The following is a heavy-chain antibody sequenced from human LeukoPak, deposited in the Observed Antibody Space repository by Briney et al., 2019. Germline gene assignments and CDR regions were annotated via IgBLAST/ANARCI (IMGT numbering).Heavy chain of an antibody. V-gene: IGHV3-7*03. CDR2: IKRDGSEK. CDR3: ARLGPASSGWPESFDY. Sequence: GGSLRLSCAASGFTFNSYWMNWVRQAPGKELEWVANIKRDGSEKYYVDSVKGRFTTSRDNAKNSLDLQMNSLRVEDTAVYYCARLGPASSGWPESFDYWGQGTLVTVSS. J-gene: IGHJ4*02. D-gene: IGHD6-19*01. CDR1: GFTFNSYW.